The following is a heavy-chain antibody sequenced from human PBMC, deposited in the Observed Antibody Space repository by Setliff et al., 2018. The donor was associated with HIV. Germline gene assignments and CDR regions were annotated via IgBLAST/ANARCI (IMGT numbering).Heavy chain of an antibody. CDR1: GYTFTGYY. CDR3: ARAYCGGDCSGDALDI. CDR2: ISAYNGNT. J-gene: IGHJ3*02. V-gene: IGHV1-18*04. Sequence: ASVKVSCKASGYTFTGYYMHWVRQAPGQGLEWMGWISAYNGNTNYAQNLHDRVTMTTDTSTSTAYMEVRSLRSDDTAVYYCARAYCGGDCSGDALDIWGQGTMVTVSS. D-gene: IGHD2-21*02.